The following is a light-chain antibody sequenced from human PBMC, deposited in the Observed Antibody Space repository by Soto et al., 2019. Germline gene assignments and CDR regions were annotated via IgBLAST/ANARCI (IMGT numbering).Light chain of an antibody. Sequence: QSALTQPRSVAGSPGQSVTISCTGTSSDVGGYNYVSWYQQHPGKAPKVMIYDVSKRPSGVPDRVSGSKSGNTSSLTISGLQAEDEADYYCCSHAGSYTYVFGTGTKLTVL. CDR3: CSHAGSYTYV. CDR2: DVS. J-gene: IGLJ1*01. V-gene: IGLV2-11*01. CDR1: SSDVGGYNY.